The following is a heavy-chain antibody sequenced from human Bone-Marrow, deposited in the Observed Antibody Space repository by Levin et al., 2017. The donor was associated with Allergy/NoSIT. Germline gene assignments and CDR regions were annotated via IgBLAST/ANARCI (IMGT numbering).Heavy chain of an antibody. CDR2: INTSGGST. V-gene: IGHV1-46*01. CDR1: GYSFTAYH. Sequence: GESLKISCKASGYSFTAYHIHWVRQAPGQGPEWMGIINTSGGSTSYAETFEGRVTMTTDTSTSTVYMALRGLRSEDTAVYFCARPPSSGWHWIAENLQHWGQGTLVTVSS. D-gene: IGHD6-19*01. CDR3: ARPPSSGWHWIAENLQH. J-gene: IGHJ1*01.